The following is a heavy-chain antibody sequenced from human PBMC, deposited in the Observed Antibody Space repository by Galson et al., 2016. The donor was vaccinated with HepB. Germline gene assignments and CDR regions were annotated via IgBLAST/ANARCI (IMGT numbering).Heavy chain of an antibody. Sequence: SLRLSCAASGLTFRNHWMNWVRQAPGKGLEWVANTTPDGGARFYVDAVRGRFPVSRDNAKHSFYLYMNTLRVDDTAVYYCLPGSSPGFDFWGPGTRVTVSS. CDR1: GLTFRNHW. CDR2: TTPDGGAR. J-gene: IGHJ4*02. V-gene: IGHV3-7*03. CDR3: LPGSSPGFDF. D-gene: IGHD6-13*01.